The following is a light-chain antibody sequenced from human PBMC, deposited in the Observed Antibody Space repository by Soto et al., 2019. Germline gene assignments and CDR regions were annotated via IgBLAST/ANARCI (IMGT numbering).Light chain of an antibody. J-gene: IGLJ1*01. Sequence: SYELTQPPSVSVAPGQTARITCGGDNIGSRSVHWYQQKPGRAPVLVVYDDRDRPSGIPDRFSGSKSGNTASLTVSGLQAEDEADYFCSSFAGNNNRGVFGSGTKVTVL. V-gene: IGLV3-21*02. CDR1: NIGSRS. CDR2: DDR. CDR3: SSFAGNNNRGV.